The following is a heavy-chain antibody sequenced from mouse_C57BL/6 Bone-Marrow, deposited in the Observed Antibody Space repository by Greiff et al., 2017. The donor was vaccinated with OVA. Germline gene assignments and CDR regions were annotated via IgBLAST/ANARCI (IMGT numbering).Heavy chain of an antibody. D-gene: IGHD2-3*01. CDR1: GYAFSSSW. V-gene: IGHV1-82*01. CDR3: ARHEDGYYASYFDY. Sequence: VQLQQSGPELVKPGASVKISCKASGYAFSSSWMNWVKQRPGKGLEWIGRIYPGAGDTNYNGKFKGKARLTADKSSSTAYMQLSSLTSEDSAVYFCARHEDGYYASYFDYWGQGTTLTVSS. J-gene: IGHJ2*01. CDR2: IYPGAGDT.